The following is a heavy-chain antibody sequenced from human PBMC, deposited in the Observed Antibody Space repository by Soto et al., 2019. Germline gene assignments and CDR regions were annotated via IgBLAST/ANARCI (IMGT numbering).Heavy chain of an antibody. CDR3: ASADPYCSGGSCYSFPDAFDI. V-gene: IGHV4-39*01. D-gene: IGHD2-15*01. J-gene: IGHJ3*02. Sequence: ASETLSLTCTVSGGSISSSSYYWGWIRQPPGKGLEWIGSIYYSGSTYYNPSLKSRVTISVDTSKNQFSLKLSSVTAADTAVYYCASADPYCSGGSCYSFPDAFDIWGQGTMVTVSS. CDR1: GGSISSSSYY. CDR2: IYYSGST.